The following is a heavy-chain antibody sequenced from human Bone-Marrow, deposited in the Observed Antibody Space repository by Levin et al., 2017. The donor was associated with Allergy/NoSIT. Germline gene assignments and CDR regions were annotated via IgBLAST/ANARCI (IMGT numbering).Heavy chain of an antibody. CDR1: GYTFTSYW. Sequence: GESLKISRKASGYTFTSYWIAWVRQMPGKGLEWMGIVYPGDSDSIYSPSFQGQVTFSADKSINTAYLLFTSLKASDTALYYCARRGGGETFDTWGQGTVVTVSS. D-gene: IGHD2-21*01. J-gene: IGHJ3*02. CDR3: ARRGGGETFDT. CDR2: VYPGDSDS. V-gene: IGHV5-51*01.